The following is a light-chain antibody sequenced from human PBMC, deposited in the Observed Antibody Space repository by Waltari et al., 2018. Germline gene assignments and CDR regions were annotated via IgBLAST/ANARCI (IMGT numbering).Light chain of an antibody. J-gene: IGKJ1*01. CDR1: QSVSRA. CDR2: GAS. Sequence: EIVLTQSPGTLSLSPGGRATLACRARQSVSRALAWYQQNPRQAPRLLIYGASNRATGIPDRFSGSGSGTYFSLIISGLEPEDFAVYYCQHYVRLPVTFGQGTKVEIK. CDR3: QHYVRLPVT. V-gene: IGKV3-20*01.